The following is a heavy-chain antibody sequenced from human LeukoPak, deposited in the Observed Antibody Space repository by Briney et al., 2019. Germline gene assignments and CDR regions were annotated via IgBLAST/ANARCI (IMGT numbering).Heavy chain of an antibody. CDR2: INQDGSAK. CDR3: ARDSGYNAFDY. D-gene: IGHD5-12*01. J-gene: IGHJ4*02. Sequence: GGSLRLSCADSGFLFSNSWMAWVRQAPGRGLEWLANINQDGSAKTCVDSVKGRFTISRDNARNSLYLQMNSLRAEDTAMYYCARDSGYNAFDYWGQGTLVTVSS. CDR1: GFLFSNSW. V-gene: IGHV3-7*05.